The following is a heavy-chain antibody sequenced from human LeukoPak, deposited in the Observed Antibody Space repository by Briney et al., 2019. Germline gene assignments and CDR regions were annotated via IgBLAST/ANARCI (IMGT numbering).Heavy chain of an antibody. J-gene: IGHJ6*03. CDR3: AKSRTNYYYYMDV. CDR1: GFTFNTYA. CDR2: IRYDGSNK. Sequence: PGGSLRLSCAASGFTFNTYAMNWVRQAPGKGLEWVAFIRYDGSNKYYADSVKGRFTISRDNSKNTLYLQMNSLRAEDTAVYYCAKSRTNYYYYMDVWGKGTTVTVSS. V-gene: IGHV3-30*02. D-gene: IGHD2-8*01.